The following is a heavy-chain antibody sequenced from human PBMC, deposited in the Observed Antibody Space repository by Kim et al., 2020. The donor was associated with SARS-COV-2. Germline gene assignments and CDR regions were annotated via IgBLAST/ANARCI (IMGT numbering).Heavy chain of an antibody. V-gene: IGHV1-46*01. J-gene: IGHJ4*02. CDR3: AREDIVVVVAASPFDY. Sequence: RRFQGRVTMTRDTSTSTVYMELSSLRSEDTAVYYCAREDIVVVVAASPFDYWGQGTLVTVSS. D-gene: IGHD2-15*01.